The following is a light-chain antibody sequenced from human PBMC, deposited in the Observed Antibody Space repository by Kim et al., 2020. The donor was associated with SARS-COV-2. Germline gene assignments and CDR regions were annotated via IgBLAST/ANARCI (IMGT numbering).Light chain of an antibody. CDR2: EVS. CDR3: CSYAGRSTYV. Sequence: QSALTQPASVSGSPGQSITISCTGTSSDVGNYNLVSWYQQHPGKAPKLMTYEVSKRPSGISNRFSGSKSGNMASLTISGLQAEDEADYYCCSYAGRSTYVFGTGTMVTVL. V-gene: IGLV2-23*02. J-gene: IGLJ1*01. CDR1: SSDVGNYNL.